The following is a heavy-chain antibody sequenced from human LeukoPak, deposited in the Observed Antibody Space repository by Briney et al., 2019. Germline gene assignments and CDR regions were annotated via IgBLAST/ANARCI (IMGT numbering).Heavy chain of an antibody. CDR2: IYHSGST. V-gene: IGHV4-38-2*02. Sequence: PSETLSLTCTVSGYSISSGYYWGWIRPPPGKGLEWIGSIYHSGSTYYNPSLKSRVTISVDTSKNQFSLKLSSVTAADTAVYYCARGGPDYYGSGSYYNPYYFDYWGQGTLVTVSS. CDR1: GYSISSGYY. CDR3: ARGGPDYYGSGSYYNPYYFDY. J-gene: IGHJ4*02. D-gene: IGHD3-10*01.